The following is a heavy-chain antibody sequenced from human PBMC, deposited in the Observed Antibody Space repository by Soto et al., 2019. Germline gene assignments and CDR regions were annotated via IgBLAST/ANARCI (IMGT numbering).Heavy chain of an antibody. V-gene: IGHV4-4*02. CDR3: ARGGTYYYGSGSSYPLDY. CDR1: GGSISSSNW. J-gene: IGHJ4*02. D-gene: IGHD3-10*01. Sequence: SETLSLTCAVSGGSISSSNWWSWVRQPPGKGLEWIGEIYHSGSTNYNPSLKSRVTISVDKSKNQFSLKLSSVTAADTAVYYCARGGTYYYGSGSSYPLDYWGQGTLVTVS. CDR2: IYHSGST.